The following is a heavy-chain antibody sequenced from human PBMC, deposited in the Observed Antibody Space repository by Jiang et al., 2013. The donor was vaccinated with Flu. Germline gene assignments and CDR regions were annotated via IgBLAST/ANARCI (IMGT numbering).Heavy chain of an antibody. V-gene: IGHV6-1*01. CDR2: TYYRSKWYI. CDR3: TRNIFXQYTLYFDY. CDR1: GDSVSTNSAA. D-gene: IGHD3-3*02. Sequence: SQTLSLTCAISGDSVSTNSAAWNWVRQSPSRGLEWLGRTYYRSKWYIDYAESVKSRITINPDTSKNQFSLQLNSVTPDDTAVYYCTRNIFXQYTLYFDYWGQGTLVTVSS. J-gene: IGHJ4*02.